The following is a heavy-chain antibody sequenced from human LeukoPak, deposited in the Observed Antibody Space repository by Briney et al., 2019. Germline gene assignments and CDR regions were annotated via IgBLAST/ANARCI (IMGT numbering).Heavy chain of an antibody. J-gene: IGHJ6*02. Sequence: GGSLRLSCAASGFTFSSYAMIWVRRAPGKGLEWVSSISGSGTNTYYADAVKGRFTISRDTPKSTLFLQMSSLRPEDTAVYYCAKGLGGATRAMDVWGQGTTVTVSS. D-gene: IGHD2-21*01. CDR1: GFTFSSYA. CDR2: ISGSGTNT. V-gene: IGHV3-23*01. CDR3: AKGLGGATRAMDV.